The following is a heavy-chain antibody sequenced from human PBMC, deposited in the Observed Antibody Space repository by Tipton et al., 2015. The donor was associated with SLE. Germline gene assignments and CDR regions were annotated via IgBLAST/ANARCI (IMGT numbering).Heavy chain of an antibody. V-gene: IGHV3-7*01. CDR3: ARSQVNKFQQQAFPYYFDY. Sequence: SLRLSCAASRFTFSDYWMSWVRQAPGKGLEWVANIKEDGSEKYYADSVKGRFTISRDNAKNSLFLQMHTLRAEDTAVYYCARSQVNKFQQQAFPYYFDYWGQGTLVTVSS. CDR1: RFTFSDYW. J-gene: IGHJ4*02. CDR2: IKEDGSEK. D-gene: IGHD2-2*01.